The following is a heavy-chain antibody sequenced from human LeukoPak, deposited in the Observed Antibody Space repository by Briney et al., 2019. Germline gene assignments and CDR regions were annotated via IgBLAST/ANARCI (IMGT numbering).Heavy chain of an antibody. CDR1: GYSFTSYW. CDR3: AQFTMVRGVIGAFDI. V-gene: IGHV5-51*01. CDR2: IYPGDSDT. Sequence: GESLKISCKGSGYSFTSYWIGWVRQMPGKGLEWMGIIYPGDSDTRYSPSFQGQVTISADKSISTAYLQWSSLKASDTAMYYCAQFTMVRGVIGAFDIWGQGTMVTVSS. J-gene: IGHJ3*02. D-gene: IGHD3-10*01.